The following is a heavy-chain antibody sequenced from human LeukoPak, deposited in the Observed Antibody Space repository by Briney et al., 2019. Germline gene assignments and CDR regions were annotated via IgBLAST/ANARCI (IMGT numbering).Heavy chain of an antibody. CDR3: ARGGIIVY. D-gene: IGHD3-16*01. V-gene: IGHV3-7*04. CDR1: GFIFSSYA. CDR2: IKQDGSEK. J-gene: IGHJ4*02. Sequence: PGGSLRLSCAASGFIFSSYAMNWVRQAPGKGLEWVANIKQDGSEKYYVDSVKGRFTISRDNAKNSLYLHMNSLRAEDTAVYYCARGGIIVYWGQGTLVTVSS.